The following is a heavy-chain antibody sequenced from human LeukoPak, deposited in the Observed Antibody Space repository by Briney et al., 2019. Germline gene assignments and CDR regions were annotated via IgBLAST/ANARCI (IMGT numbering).Heavy chain of an antibody. CDR1: GFTFSTHV. D-gene: IGHD3-22*01. V-gene: IGHV3-30*18. CDR2: ISYDGSNK. J-gene: IGHJ4*02. Sequence: GGSLRLSCAASGFTFSTHVMSWVRQAPGKGLEWVAVISYDGSNKYYADSVKGRFTISRDNSKNTLYLQMNSLRAGDTAVYYCAKDSYDRSGYYYYYFAYWGQGTQVTVSS. CDR3: AKDSYDRSGYYYYYFAY.